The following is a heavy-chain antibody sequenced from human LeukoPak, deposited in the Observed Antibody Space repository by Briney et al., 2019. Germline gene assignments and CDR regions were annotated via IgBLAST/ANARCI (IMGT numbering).Heavy chain of an antibody. D-gene: IGHD6-13*01. Sequence: SETLSLTCTVSGGSISSYYWSWIRQPPGKGLEWIGYIYYSGSTNYNPSLKSRVTISADTSKNQFSLKLSSVTAADTAVYYCARPRIAAAHDAFDIWGQGTMVTVSS. CDR2: IYYSGST. CDR1: GGSISSYY. CDR3: ARPRIAAAHDAFDI. J-gene: IGHJ3*02. V-gene: IGHV4-59*08.